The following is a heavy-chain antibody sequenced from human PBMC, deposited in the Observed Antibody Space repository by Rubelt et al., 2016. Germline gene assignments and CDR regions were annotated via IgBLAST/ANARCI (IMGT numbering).Heavy chain of an antibody. V-gene: IGHV4-34*01. J-gene: IGHJ6*02. Sequence: QVQLQQWGAGLLKPSETLSLTCAVYGESFSGYYWSWVRQPPGEGLEWIGEINHSGSTNYNPSLKSRVTISVDTSKNQFSLKLSSVTAADTAVYYCARAIFAVVTKYYYGMDVWGQGTTVTVSS. CDR1: GESFSGYY. CDR3: ARAIFAVVTKYYYGMDV. CDR2: INHSGST. D-gene: IGHD3-3*01.